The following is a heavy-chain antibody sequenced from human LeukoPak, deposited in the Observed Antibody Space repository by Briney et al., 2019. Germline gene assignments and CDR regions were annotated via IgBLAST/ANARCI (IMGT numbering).Heavy chain of an antibody. J-gene: IGHJ5*02. Sequence: ASVKVSCKASVSTFTGYYIHGVRQAPGQGLEWMGWINPKSGGANYAQKFQGRRTMTRDTSISTAYMEPSRLRSVDTAVYYCAREDFCSSGNCFDPWGQGTLVTASS. CDR2: INPKSGGA. D-gene: IGHD6-13*01. CDR1: VSTFTGYY. V-gene: IGHV1-2*02. CDR3: AREDFCSSGNCFDP.